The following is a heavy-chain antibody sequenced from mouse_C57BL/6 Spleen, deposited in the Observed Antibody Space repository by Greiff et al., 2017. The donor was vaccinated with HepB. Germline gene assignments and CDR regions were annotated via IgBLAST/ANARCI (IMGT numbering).Heavy chain of an antibody. CDR1: GYTFTSYW. Sequence: QVQLQQPGAELVKPGASVKLSCKASGYTFTSYWMHWVKQRPGQGLEWIGMIHPNSGSTNYNEKFKSKATLTVDKSSSTAYMQLSSLTSEDSAVYYCASSYDYDQYYFDYWGQGTTLTVSS. V-gene: IGHV1-64*01. CDR3: ASSYDYDQYYFDY. D-gene: IGHD2-4*01. CDR2: IHPNSGST. J-gene: IGHJ2*01.